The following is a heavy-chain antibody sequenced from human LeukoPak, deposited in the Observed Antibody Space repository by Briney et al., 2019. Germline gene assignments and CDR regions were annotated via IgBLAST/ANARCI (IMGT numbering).Heavy chain of an antibody. V-gene: IGHV1-69*01. CDR3: AGSGYSYGYY. J-gene: IGHJ4*02. CDR2: IIPIFGTA. CDR1: GGTFSSYA. D-gene: IGHD5-18*01. Sequence: GSSVKVSCKASGGTFSSYAISWVRQAPGQGLEWMGGIIPIFGTANYAQKFQGRATITADESTSTAYMELSSLRSEDTAVYYCAGSGYSYGYYWGQGTLVTVSS.